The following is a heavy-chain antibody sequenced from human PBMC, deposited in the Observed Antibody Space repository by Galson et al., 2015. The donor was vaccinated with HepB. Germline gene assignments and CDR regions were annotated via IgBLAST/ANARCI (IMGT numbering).Heavy chain of an antibody. V-gene: IGHV3-30*04. CDR3: SRDILTGYYRLDAFDI. CDR1: GFTFSSYA. J-gene: IGHJ3*02. CDR2: ISYDGSNK. D-gene: IGHD3-9*01. Sequence: SLRLSCAASGFTFSSYAMHWVRQAPGKGLEWVAVISYDGSNKYYADSVKGRCTISRDNSNYTMYLQMQSLRAEDTAVYYFSRDILTGYYRLDAFDIWGQGTMVTVSS.